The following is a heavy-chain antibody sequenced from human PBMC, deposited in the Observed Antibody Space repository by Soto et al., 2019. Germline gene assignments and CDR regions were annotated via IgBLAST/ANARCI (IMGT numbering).Heavy chain of an antibody. D-gene: IGHD3-3*01. V-gene: IGHV4-59*08. CDR3: ARAPYYDIWSGYYDNWFDP. J-gene: IGHJ5*02. CDR2: IYYSGST. Sequence: QVQLQESGPGLVKPPETLSLTCTVSGGSINSYYWSWIRQPPGKGLEWIGFIYYSGSTKYNPFLKSRVTISVDTSKNQFSLKLSSVTAADTAVYYCARAPYYDIWSGYYDNWFDPWGQGTLVTVSS. CDR1: GGSINSYY.